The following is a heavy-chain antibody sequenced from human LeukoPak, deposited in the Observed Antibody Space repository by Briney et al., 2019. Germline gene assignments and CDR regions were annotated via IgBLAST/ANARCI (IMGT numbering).Heavy chain of an antibody. CDR1: GYTFTSYA. CDR2: INAGNGNT. CDR3: ARAPYGSGPVGD. D-gene: IGHD3-10*01. V-gene: IGHV1-3*01. J-gene: IGHJ4*02. Sequence: GASVKVSCKASGYTFTSYAMHWVRQAPGQRLEWMGWINAGNGNTKPQKFQGRVTITRDTSASTAYMELSSLRSEDTAVYYCARAPYGSGPVGDWGQGTLVTVFS.